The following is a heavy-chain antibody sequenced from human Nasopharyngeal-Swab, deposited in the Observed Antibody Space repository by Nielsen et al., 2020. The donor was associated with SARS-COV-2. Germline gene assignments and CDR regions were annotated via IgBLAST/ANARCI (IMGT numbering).Heavy chain of an antibody. CDR3: ARVAGCSSTSCYSRGAFDI. CDR1: GYTFTGYY. CDR2: INPNSGGT. Sequence: ASVKVSCKASGYTFTGYYMYWVRQAPGQGLEWMGRINPNSGGTNYAQKFQGRVTMTRDTSISTAYMELSRLRSDDTAVYYCARVAGCSSTSCYSRGAFDIWGQGTMVTVSS. V-gene: IGHV1-2*06. J-gene: IGHJ3*02. D-gene: IGHD2-2*02.